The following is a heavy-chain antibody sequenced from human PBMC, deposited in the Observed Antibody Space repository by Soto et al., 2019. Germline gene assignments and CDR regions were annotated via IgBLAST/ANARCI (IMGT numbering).Heavy chain of an antibody. CDR1: GYTFTSYA. Sequence: GASVKVSCKASGYTFTSYAMHWVRQAPGQRLEWMGWINAGNGNTKYSQKFQGRVTTTRDTSASTAYMELSSLRSEDTAVYYCARDTITTIFGVVTKYYYYGMDVWGQGTTVTVSS. V-gene: IGHV1-3*01. J-gene: IGHJ6*02. CDR2: INAGNGNT. CDR3: ARDTITTIFGVVTKYYYYGMDV. D-gene: IGHD3-3*01.